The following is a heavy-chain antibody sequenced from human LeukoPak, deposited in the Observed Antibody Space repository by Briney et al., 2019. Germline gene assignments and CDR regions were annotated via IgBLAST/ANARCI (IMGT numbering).Heavy chain of an antibody. CDR1: GGSISSSSYY. Sequence: SETLSLTCTVSGGSISSSSYYWGCIRQPPGKGLEWIGSVYHSGSTYYNPSLKSRVTISVDTSKNQFSLKLSSVTAADTAVYYCARHGASNRTYYYGMDVWGQGPRVTVSS. D-gene: IGHD1-26*01. CDR2: VYHSGST. CDR3: ARHGASNRTYYYGMDV. J-gene: IGHJ6*02. V-gene: IGHV4-39*01.